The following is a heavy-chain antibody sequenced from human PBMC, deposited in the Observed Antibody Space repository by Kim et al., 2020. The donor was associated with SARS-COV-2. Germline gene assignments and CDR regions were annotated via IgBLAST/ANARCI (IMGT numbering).Heavy chain of an antibody. CDR2: ISSSSSYI. D-gene: IGHD4-17*01. Sequence: GGSLRLSCAASGFSFDDYGMSWVRQAPGKGLEWVSSISSSSSYIYYADSVKGRFTISRDNAKNSLYLQMNSLRAEDTAVYYCSRLTTVKGAFDIWGQGT. CDR3: SRLTTVKGAFDI. J-gene: IGHJ3*02. CDR1: GFSFDDYG. V-gene: IGHV3-21*01.